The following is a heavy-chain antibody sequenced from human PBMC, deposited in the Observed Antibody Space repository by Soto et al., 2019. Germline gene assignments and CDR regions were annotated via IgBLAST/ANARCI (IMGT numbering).Heavy chain of an antibody. D-gene: IGHD3-16*01. J-gene: IGHJ6*03. Sequence: GASVKVSSKSSGDTLTSSAIQWVRQARGQRLEWIGWIVVGSGNTNYAQKFQERDTITRDISTSTAYMELSSLRSEDTAVYYCAADRMMSYYYYMDVWGKVTTVTVSS. CDR2: IVVGSGNT. CDR3: AADRMMSYYYYMDV. CDR1: GDTLTSSA. V-gene: IGHV1-58*02.